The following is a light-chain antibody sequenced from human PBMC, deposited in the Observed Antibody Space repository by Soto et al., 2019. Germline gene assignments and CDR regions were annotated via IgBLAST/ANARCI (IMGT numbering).Light chain of an antibody. J-gene: IGLJ3*02. V-gene: IGLV1-51*01. CDR1: SSNIGNNH. CDR2: DNN. CDR3: GSWDRSLRGWV. Sequence: QSVLTQPPSVSAAPGQKVTVSCSGSSSNIGNNHVSCYQQLPGTAPKVLIYDNNKRPSGIPDRFSGSKSATSATLDITVLQTGDEADYYCGSWDRSLRGWVFGGGTKLTVL.